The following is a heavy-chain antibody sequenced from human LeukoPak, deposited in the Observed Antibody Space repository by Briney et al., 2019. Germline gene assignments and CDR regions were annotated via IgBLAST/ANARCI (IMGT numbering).Heavy chain of an antibody. V-gene: IGHV4-4*02. D-gene: IGHD3-10*01. CDR3: ARGEEHGSGTVHFDY. CDR2: IYHGGST. Sequence: SETLSLTCAVSGDXISNSHCWSWVRQPPRKGLEWIGEIYHGGSTNFNPSLKSRVTISVDRSNNQFSLRLTSVTAADTAVYYCARGEEHGSGTVHFDYWGQGTLVTVSS. CDR1: GDXISNSHC. J-gene: IGHJ4*02.